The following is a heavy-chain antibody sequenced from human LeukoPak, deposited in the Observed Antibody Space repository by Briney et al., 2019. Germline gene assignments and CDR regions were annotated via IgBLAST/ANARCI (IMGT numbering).Heavy chain of an antibody. CDR2: IYYSGST. D-gene: IGHD3-3*01. Sequence: PSETLSLTCTVSGGSISSSSYYWGWIRQPPGKGLEWIGSIYYSGSTYYNPSLKSRVTIFVDTSKNQFSLKLSFVTAADTAVYYCASYDFWSGYFGYWGQGTLVTVSS. CDR1: GGSISSSSYY. CDR3: ASYDFWSGYFGY. V-gene: IGHV4-39*01. J-gene: IGHJ4*02.